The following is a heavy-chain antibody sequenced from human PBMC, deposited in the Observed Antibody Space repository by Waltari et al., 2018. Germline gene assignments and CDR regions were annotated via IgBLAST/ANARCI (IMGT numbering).Heavy chain of an antibody. J-gene: IGHJ5*02. V-gene: IGHV4-4*07. CDR3: ATAYSSGWLHSNWFDP. D-gene: IGHD6-19*01. CDR2: IYTSGST. CDR1: GGPISSYY. Sequence: QVQLQESGPGLVKPSETLSLTCTVSGGPISSYYWSWIRQPAGKGLEWVGRIYTSGSTNYNPSLKSRVTMSVDTSKNQFSLKLSSVTAADTAVYYCATAYSSGWLHSNWFDPWGQGTLVTVSS.